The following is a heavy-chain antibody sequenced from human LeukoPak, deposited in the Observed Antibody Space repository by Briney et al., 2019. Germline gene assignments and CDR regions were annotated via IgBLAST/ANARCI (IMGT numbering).Heavy chain of an antibody. D-gene: IGHD2-2*01. J-gene: IGHJ6*03. CDR2: INPNSGGT. Sequence: ASVKVSCKASGYTFTSYGISWVRQAPGQGLEWMGWINPNSGGTNYAQKFQGRVTMTRDTSISTAYMELSRLRSDDTAVYYCARGGYCSSTSCYAYYYYYYMDVWGKGTTVTVSS. CDR3: ARGGYCSSTSCYAYYYYYYMDV. CDR1: GYTFTSYG. V-gene: IGHV1-2*02.